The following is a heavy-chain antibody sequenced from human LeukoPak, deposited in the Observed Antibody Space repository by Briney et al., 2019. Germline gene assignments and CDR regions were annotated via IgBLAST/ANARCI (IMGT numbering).Heavy chain of an antibody. V-gene: IGHV3-21*01. Sequence: PGGSLRLSCAASGFTFSSYSVNWVRQAPGKGLEWVSSISSSSSYIYYADSVKGRFTISRDNAKNSLYLQMNSLRAEDTAVYYCAKLSLGSYYWFDYWGQGTLVTVSS. D-gene: IGHD1-26*01. CDR1: GFTFSSYS. J-gene: IGHJ4*02. CDR2: ISSSSSYI. CDR3: AKLSLGSYYWFDY.